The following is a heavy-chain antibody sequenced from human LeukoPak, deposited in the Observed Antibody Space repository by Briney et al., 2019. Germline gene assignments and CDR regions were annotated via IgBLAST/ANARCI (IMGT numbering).Heavy chain of an antibody. D-gene: IGHD3-22*01. Sequence: ASVKVSCKASGGTFSSYAISWVRQAPGQGLEWMGGIIPIFGTANYAQKFQGRVTITADKSTSTAYMELSSLRSEDTAVYYCARTSSGYYLNWFDPWGQGTLVTVSS. CDR1: GGTFSSYA. CDR3: ARTSSGYYLNWFDP. CDR2: IIPIFGTA. J-gene: IGHJ5*02. V-gene: IGHV1-69*06.